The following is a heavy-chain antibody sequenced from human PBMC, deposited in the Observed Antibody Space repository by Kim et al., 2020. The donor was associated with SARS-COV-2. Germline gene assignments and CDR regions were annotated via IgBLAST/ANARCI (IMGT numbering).Heavy chain of an antibody. Sequence: GGSLRLSCAASGFTFSSYWMSWVRQAPGKGLEWVANIKQDGSEKYYVDSVKGRFTISRDNAKNSLYLQMNSLRAEDTAVYYCARVSSSSSPTYYYYYGMDVWGQGTTVTVSS. D-gene: IGHD6-6*01. CDR3: ARVSSSSSPTYYYYYGMDV. V-gene: IGHV3-7*03. CDR1: GFTFSSYW. J-gene: IGHJ6*02. CDR2: IKQDGSEK.